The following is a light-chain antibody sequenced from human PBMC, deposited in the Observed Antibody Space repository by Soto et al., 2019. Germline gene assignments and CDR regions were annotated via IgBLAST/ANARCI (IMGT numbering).Light chain of an antibody. CDR3: QQRYSSPLLA. Sequence: DIHMTQSPSSLYASIGDRVTITCRASQIIESYLNWYQQKGGKAPKLLIYGVSKLQSGVPPRFSGSGSGTEVTITITGRQPEDFATYCCQQRYSSPLLACGGGTKVEIK. J-gene: IGKJ4*02. V-gene: IGKV1-39*01. CDR2: GVS. CDR1: QIIESY.